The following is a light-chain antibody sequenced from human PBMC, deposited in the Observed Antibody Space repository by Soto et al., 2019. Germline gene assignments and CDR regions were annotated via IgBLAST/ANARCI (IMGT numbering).Light chain of an antibody. CDR1: QSIGSSY. CDR3: QQYNNSPIT. CDR2: GAS. Sequence: EIVLAQSPGTLSLSPGERATLSCRASQSIGSSYLAWYQQRPGQAPRVLIYGASSRATGIPDRFSGRGSGTDFTLTISRLEPEDFAVYYCQQYNNSPITLGQGTRLEIK. J-gene: IGKJ5*01. V-gene: IGKV3-20*01.